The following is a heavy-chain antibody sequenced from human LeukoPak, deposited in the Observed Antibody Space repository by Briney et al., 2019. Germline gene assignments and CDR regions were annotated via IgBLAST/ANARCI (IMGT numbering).Heavy chain of an antibody. CDR2: IIPILGIA. Sequence: SVKVSCKASGCTFSSYAISWVRQAPGQGLEWMGRIIPILGIANYAQKFQGRVTITADKSTSTAYMELSSLRSEDTAVYYCARDHGYLDYWGQGTLVTVSS. CDR1: GCTFSSYA. CDR3: ARDHGYLDY. V-gene: IGHV1-69*04. J-gene: IGHJ4*02.